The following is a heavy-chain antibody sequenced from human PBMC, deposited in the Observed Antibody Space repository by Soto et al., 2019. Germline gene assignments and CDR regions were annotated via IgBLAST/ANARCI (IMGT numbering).Heavy chain of an antibody. D-gene: IGHD2-15*01. CDR1: GYTFTGYY. V-gene: IGHV1-2*02. J-gene: IGHJ6*02. CDR3: ATSLSLSYYYYGMDV. Sequence: QVQLVQSGAEVKKPGASVKVSCKASGYTFTGYYMHWVRQAPGQGLGWMGWINPNSGGTNYAQKFQGRVTMTRDTSISTAYMELSRLRSDDTAVYYCATSLSLSYYYYGMDVWGQGTTVTVSS. CDR2: INPNSGGT.